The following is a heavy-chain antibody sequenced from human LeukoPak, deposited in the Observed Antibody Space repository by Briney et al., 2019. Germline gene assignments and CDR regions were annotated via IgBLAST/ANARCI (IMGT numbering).Heavy chain of an antibody. CDR1: GGTFSSYA. CDR2: IIPIFGTA. CDR3: ARGVQRITIFGVDDAFDI. V-gene: IGHV1-69*06. D-gene: IGHD3-3*01. Sequence: ASVKVSCKASGGTFSSYAISWVRQAPGQGLEWMGGIIPIFGTANYAQKFQGRVTITADKSTSTAYMELSSLRSEDTAVYYCARGVQRITIFGVDDAFDIWGQGTMVTVSS. J-gene: IGHJ3*02.